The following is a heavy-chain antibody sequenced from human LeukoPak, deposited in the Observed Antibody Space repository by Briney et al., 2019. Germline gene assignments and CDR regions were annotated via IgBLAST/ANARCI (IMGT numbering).Heavy chain of an antibody. V-gene: IGHV3-7*03. CDR1: GFTFSSCW. D-gene: IGHD6-13*01. CDR3: ARTGAAAVKGAFDI. CDR2: IKQDGSEK. Sequence: GGSLRLSCAASGFTFSSCWMSWVRQAPGRGLEWVANIKQDGSEKYYVDSVKGRFTISRDNAKNSLYLQMNSLRAEDTAVYYCARTGAAAVKGAFDIWGQGTMVTVSS. J-gene: IGHJ3*02.